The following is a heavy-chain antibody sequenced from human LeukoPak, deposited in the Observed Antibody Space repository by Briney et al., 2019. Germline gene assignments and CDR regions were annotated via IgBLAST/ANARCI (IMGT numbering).Heavy chain of an antibody. CDR2: IKQDGSEK. D-gene: IGHD3-22*01. Sequence: GGSLRLSCAASGFSFSSYGMSWVRQAPGKGLEWVANIKQDGSEKYYVDSVKGRFTISRDNAKNSLYLQMNSLRAEDTAVYYCARARYYDSSGHYYYFDYWGQGTLATVSS. CDR1: GFSFSSYG. V-gene: IGHV3-7*05. J-gene: IGHJ4*02. CDR3: ARARYYDSSGHYYYFDY.